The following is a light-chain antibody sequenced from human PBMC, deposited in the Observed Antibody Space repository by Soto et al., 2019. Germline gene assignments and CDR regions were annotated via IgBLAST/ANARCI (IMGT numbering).Light chain of an antibody. Sequence: QSALTQPASVSGSPGQSITISCTGTSSDVGSYNLVSWYQQHPGKAPKLMIYEVSKRPSGVSNRFSGSKSSNTASLTISGLQAEDEADYYCCSYAGSSFYVFGTGTKVTVL. J-gene: IGLJ1*01. CDR3: CSYAGSSFYV. CDR2: EVS. V-gene: IGLV2-23*02. CDR1: SSDVGSYNL.